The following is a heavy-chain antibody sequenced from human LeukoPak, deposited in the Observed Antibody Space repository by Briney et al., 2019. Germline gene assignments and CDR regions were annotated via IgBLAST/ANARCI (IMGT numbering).Heavy chain of an antibody. V-gene: IGHV3-30*18. CDR3: AKDIRQWLVPYYMDV. D-gene: IGHD6-19*01. CDR2: ISYDGSNK. CDR1: GFIFSSYG. J-gene: IGHJ6*03. Sequence: GGSLRLSCAASGFIFSSYGMHWVRQAPGKGLEWVAVISYDGSNKYYADSVKGRFTISRDNSKNTLYLQMNSLRAEDTAVYYCAKDIRQWLVPYYMDVWGKGTTVTVSS.